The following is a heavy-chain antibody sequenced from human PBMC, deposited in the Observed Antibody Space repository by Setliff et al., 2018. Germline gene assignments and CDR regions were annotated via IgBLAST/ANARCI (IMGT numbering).Heavy chain of an antibody. CDR3: AREQSNYDFWSGYYGSYYYYMDV. D-gene: IGHD3-3*01. J-gene: IGHJ6*03. CDR1: GYFISSGYY. CDR2: INHSGST. Sequence: SETLSLTCTVSGYFISSGYYWGWIRQPPGKGLEWIGEINHSGSTNYNSSLKSRVTISVDTSKNQFSLKLSSVTAADTAVYYCAREQSNYDFWSGYYGSYYYYMDVWGKGTTVTVS. V-gene: IGHV4-38-2*02.